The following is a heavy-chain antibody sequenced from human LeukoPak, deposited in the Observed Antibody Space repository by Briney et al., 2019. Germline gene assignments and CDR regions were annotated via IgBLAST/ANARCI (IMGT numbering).Heavy chain of an antibody. CDR3: ASLRSYSDAFDI. CDR2: IYPGDSDT. J-gene: IGHJ3*02. CDR1: GHTFTSYW. D-gene: IGHD2-21*01. V-gene: IGHV5-51*01. Sequence: KVSCKASGHTFTSYWIAWVRQMPGEGLEWMGIIYPGDSDTRYSPSFQGQATISADKSISTAFLQWSSLKASDSAMYYCASLRSYSDAFDIWGQGTMVTVSS.